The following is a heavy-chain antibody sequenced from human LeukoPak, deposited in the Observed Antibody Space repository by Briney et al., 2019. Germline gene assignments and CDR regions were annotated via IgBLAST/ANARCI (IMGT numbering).Heavy chain of an antibody. D-gene: IGHD3-3*01. J-gene: IGHJ4*02. CDR3: AKDGVLRFLEWLSPYYFDY. Sequence: GGSLRLSCAASGFTFSSYGMHWVRQAPGKGLEWVTFIQYDGSNKYYADSVKGRFTISRDNSKNTLYLQMNSLRAEDTAVYYCAKDGVLRFLEWLSPYYFDYWGQGTLVTVSS. V-gene: IGHV3-30*02. CDR2: IQYDGSNK. CDR1: GFTFSSYG.